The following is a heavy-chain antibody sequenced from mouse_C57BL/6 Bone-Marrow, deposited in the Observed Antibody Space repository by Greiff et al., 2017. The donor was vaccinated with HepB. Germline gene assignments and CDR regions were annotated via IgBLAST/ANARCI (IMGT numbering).Heavy chain of an antibody. J-gene: IGHJ4*01. Sequence: EVQRVESGPGLVKPSQSLSLTCSVTGYSITSGYYWNWIRQFPGNKLEWMGYISYDGSNNYNPSLKNRISITRDTSKNQFFLKLNSVTTEDTATYYCARGITTVSPYAMDYWGQGTSVTVSS. CDR2: ISYDGSN. CDR1: GYSITSGYY. V-gene: IGHV3-6*01. D-gene: IGHD1-1*01. CDR3: ARGITTVSPYAMDY.